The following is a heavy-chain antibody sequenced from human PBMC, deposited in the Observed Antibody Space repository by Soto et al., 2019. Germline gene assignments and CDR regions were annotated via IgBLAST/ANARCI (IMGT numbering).Heavy chain of an antibody. J-gene: IGHJ4*02. CDR2: INPNSGGT. Sequence: GASVKVSCKASGGTFSSYAISWVRQAPGQGLEWMGWINPNSGGTNYAQKFQGWVTMTRDTSISTAYMELSRLRSDDTAVYYCARTRHLLAYCGGDCYTFDYWGQGTLVTVSS. D-gene: IGHD2-21*02. CDR1: GGTFSSYA. CDR3: ARTRHLLAYCGGDCYTFDY. V-gene: IGHV1-2*04.